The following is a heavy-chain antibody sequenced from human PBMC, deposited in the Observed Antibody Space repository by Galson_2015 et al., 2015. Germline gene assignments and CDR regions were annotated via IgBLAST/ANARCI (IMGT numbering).Heavy chain of an antibody. Sequence: SVKVSCKASGGTFSSYAISWVRQAPGQGLEWMGGIIPIVGTANYAQKFQGRVTITADESTSTAYMELSSLRSEDTAVYYCARAGQVVPAASYYGMDVWGQGTTVTVSS. CDR3: ARAGQVVPAASYYGMDV. V-gene: IGHV1-69*13. D-gene: IGHD2-2*01. J-gene: IGHJ6*02. CDR2: IIPIVGTA. CDR1: GGTFSSYA.